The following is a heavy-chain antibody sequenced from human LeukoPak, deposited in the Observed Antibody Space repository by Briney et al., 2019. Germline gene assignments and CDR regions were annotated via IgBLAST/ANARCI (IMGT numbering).Heavy chain of an antibody. D-gene: IGHD4-11*01. CDR2: ISKNGDDT. CDR3: VQVGSNYYLN. J-gene: IGHJ4*02. Sequence: GGSLRLSCLASGFXFSDYPIHWVRQTPGKGLEYVSAISKNGDDTYYADSVKGRFTISRDNSKNTLYLQMSSLRTEDAAVFYCVQVGSNYYLNWGQGTLVIVSS. CDR1: GFXFSDYP. V-gene: IGHV3-64D*06.